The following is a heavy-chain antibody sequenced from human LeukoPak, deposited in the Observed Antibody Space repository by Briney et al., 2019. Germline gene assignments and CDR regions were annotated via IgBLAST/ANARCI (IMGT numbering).Heavy chain of an antibody. J-gene: IGHJ6*03. D-gene: IGHD3-3*01. CDR1: GYSFTSYW. V-gene: IGHV5-51*01. CDR3: ARLWEWLDLDYYYYYYMDV. Sequence: GESLKISCKGSGYSFTSYWIGWVRQMPGKGLEWMGIIYPGDSDTRYSPSFQGQVTISADKSISTAYLQWSSLKASDTAMYYCARLWEWLDLDYYYYYYMDVWGKGTTVTVSS. CDR2: IYPGDSDT.